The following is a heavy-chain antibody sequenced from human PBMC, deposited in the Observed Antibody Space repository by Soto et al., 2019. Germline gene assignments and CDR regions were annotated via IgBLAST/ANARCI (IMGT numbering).Heavy chain of an antibody. D-gene: IGHD2-8*01. CDR3: XXRDPEW. J-gene: IGHJ3*01. CDR1: GGSISSGGYY. Sequence: QVQLQESGPGLVKPSETLSLTCTVSGGSISSGGYYWSWIRQHPGKGLEWIGYIYNSGSTYYNASLKSRVTISADTSRNQXSLXXXSVTXXDXXXXYXXRDPEWWGQGTMVTVSS. CDR2: IYNSGST. V-gene: IGHV4-31*03.